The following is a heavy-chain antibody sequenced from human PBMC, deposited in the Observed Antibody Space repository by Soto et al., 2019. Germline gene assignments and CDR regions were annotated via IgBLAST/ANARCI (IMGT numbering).Heavy chain of an antibody. D-gene: IGHD3-16*02. J-gene: IGHJ4*02. Sequence: SETLSLTCAVSGGSISSSNWWSWVRQPPGKGLEWIGEIYHSGSTNYNPSLKSRVTISVDKSKNQFSLKLSSVTAADTAVYYCARKAFMITFGGVIATFDYWGQGTLVTVSS. CDR1: GGSISSSNW. CDR3: ARKAFMITFGGVIATFDY. V-gene: IGHV4-4*02. CDR2: IYHSGST.